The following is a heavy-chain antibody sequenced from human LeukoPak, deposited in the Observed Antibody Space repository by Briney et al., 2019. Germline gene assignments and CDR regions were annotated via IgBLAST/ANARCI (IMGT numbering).Heavy chain of an antibody. CDR3: AGVSGSLDY. D-gene: IGHD1-26*01. CDR1: GVSISSYY. V-gene: IGHV4-59*01. J-gene: IGHJ4*02. Sequence: PSETLSLTCTVSGVSISSYYWSWIRQPPGKGLEWIGYIYYGGSTDYNPSLKSRVTISVDTSKDQFSLKLSSVTAADTAVYYCAGVSGSLDYWGQGTLVTVSS. CDR2: IYYGGST.